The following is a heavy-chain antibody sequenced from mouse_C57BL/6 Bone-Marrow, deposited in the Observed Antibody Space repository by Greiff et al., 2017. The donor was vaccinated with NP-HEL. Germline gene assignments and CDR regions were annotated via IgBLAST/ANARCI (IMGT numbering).Heavy chain of an antibody. V-gene: IGHV1-5*01. CDR1: GYTFTSYW. CDR3: TRGSYYGSSYGFAY. Sequence: VQLQQSGTVLARPAASVKMSCKTSGYTFTSYWMHWVKQRPGQGLEWIGAIYPGNSDTSYNQKFKGKAKLTAVTSASTAYMELSSLTNEDSAVYYCTRGSYYGSSYGFAYWGQGTMVTVSA. J-gene: IGHJ3*01. D-gene: IGHD1-1*01. CDR2: IYPGNSDT.